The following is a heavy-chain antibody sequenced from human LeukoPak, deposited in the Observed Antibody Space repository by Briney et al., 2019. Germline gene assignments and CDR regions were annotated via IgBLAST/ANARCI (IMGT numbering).Heavy chain of an antibody. CDR1: GFTLSTAW. CDR3: DTEARYIWGSYRQNNY. V-gene: IGHV3-15*01. Sequence: GGSLRLSCAPSGFTLSTAWMTSVRQAPGHGLKWVGRIKSKIDVGTTDYAAPVKVRFTISRDDSKNTLYLQMNSMKAEDLAVYYCDTEARYIWGSYRQNNYWGQGTLVTVSS. CDR2: IKSKIDVGTT. J-gene: IGHJ4*02. D-gene: IGHD3-16*02.